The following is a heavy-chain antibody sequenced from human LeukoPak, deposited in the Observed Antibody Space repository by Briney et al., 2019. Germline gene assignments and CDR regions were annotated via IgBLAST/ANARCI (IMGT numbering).Heavy chain of an antibody. V-gene: IGHV3-30*18. D-gene: IGHD6-19*01. CDR1: GFTFSSYG. Sequence: GSLRLSCAASGFTFSSYGMHCVRQAPGKGLEWVAVISYDGSNKYYADSVKGRFTISRDNSKNTLYLQMNSLRAEDTAVYYCAKILRAVAGNGYYYGMDVWGQGTTVTVSS. CDR3: AKILRAVAGNGYYYGMDV. CDR2: ISYDGSNK. J-gene: IGHJ6*02.